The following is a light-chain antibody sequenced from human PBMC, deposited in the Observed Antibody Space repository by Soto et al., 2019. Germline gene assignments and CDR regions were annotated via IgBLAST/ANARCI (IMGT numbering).Light chain of an antibody. CDR2: GAS. Sequence: EIVLTQSPGTLSLSPGERATLPCRASQSVSSSYLAWYQQKPGQAPRLLIYGASSRATGIPDRFSGSGSGTDFTLTISSLQSEDFGVYYCQQYGRSPWTFGQGTKVDIK. CDR3: QQYGRSPWT. V-gene: IGKV3-20*01. CDR1: QSVSSSY. J-gene: IGKJ1*01.